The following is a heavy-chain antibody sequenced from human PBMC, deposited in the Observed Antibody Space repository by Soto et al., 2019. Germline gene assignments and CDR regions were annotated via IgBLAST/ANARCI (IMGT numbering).Heavy chain of an antibody. CDR1: GFTFSDSA. CDR2: IRSKANNYAT. J-gene: IGHJ4*02. Sequence: GGSLRLSCAASGFTFSDSAMHWVRQASGKGLEWVGRIRSKANNYATEYAASVKGRFTISRDDSKHTAYLQMNSLRTEDTAVYYCVSPSCSSTACYAFDYWGQGTLVTVSS. CDR3: VSPSCSSTACYAFDY. D-gene: IGHD2-2*01. V-gene: IGHV3-73*01.